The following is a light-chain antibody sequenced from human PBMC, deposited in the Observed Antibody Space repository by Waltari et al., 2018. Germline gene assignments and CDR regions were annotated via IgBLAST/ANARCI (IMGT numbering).Light chain of an antibody. CDR2: DAS. V-gene: IGKV3-15*01. CDR3: QQYNNWPPYS. CDR1: QSVSRN. J-gene: IGKJ2*01. Sequence: TVMTQSPVTLSVSTGERATVSCRASQSVSRNLAWYQQKPGQAPRLLIYDASTRATGIPARFSGSGSGTEFTLTISSLQSEDFAVYYCQQYNNWPPYSFGQGTKLEI.